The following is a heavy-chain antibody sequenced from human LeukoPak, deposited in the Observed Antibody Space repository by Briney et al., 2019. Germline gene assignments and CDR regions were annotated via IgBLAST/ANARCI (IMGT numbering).Heavy chain of an antibody. D-gene: IGHD3-10*01. Sequence: SVKVSCKASGGTFSSYAISWVRQAPGQGLERMGGIIPIFGTANYAQKFQGRVTITTDESTSTAYMELSSLRSEDTAVYYCATLKRGGYYYYYMDVWGKGTTVTVSS. V-gene: IGHV1-69*05. J-gene: IGHJ6*03. CDR1: GGTFSSYA. CDR2: IIPIFGTA. CDR3: ATLKRGGYYYYYMDV.